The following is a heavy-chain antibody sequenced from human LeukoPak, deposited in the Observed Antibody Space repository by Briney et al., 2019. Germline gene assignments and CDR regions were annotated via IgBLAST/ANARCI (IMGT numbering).Heavy chain of an antibody. CDR2: ISYDGSNK. V-gene: IGHV3-30*18. D-gene: IGHD4-17*01. CDR3: AKGPTVISKSYFDY. J-gene: IGHJ4*02. CDR1: GFTFSSYG. Sequence: GGSPRLSCAASGFTFSSYGMHWVRQAPGKGLEWVAAISYDGSNKYYADSVKGRFTISRDNSKNTLYLQMNSLRAEDTAVYYCAKGPTVISKSYFDYWGQGTLVTVSS.